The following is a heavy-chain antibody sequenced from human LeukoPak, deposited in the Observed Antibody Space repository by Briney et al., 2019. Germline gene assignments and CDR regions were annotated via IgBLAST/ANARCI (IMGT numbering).Heavy chain of an antibody. CDR3: ARDLDTIFGVAADY. CDR2: IYSGGST. J-gene: IGHJ4*02. D-gene: IGHD3-3*01. Sequence: PGGSLRLSCAASGFTFSTYTLHWVRQAPGTGLEWVSLIYSGGSTYYADSVKGRFTISRDNSKNTLYLQMNSLRAEDTAVYYCARDLDTIFGVAADYWGQGTLVTVSS. CDR1: GFTFSTYT. V-gene: IGHV3-66*01.